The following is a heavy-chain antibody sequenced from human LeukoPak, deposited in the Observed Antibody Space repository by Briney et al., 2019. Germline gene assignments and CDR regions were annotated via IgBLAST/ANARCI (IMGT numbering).Heavy chain of an antibody. Sequence: GGSLRLPCAVSGFIFSSYAMHWVRQAPGKGLEWVAVISYDGSNKYYADSVKGRFTISRDNSKNTLYLQMNSLRAEDTAVYYCARDYRRYIDYWGQGTLVTVSS. V-gene: IGHV3-30-3*01. CDR1: GFIFSSYA. D-gene: IGHD1-14*01. CDR2: ISYDGSNK. CDR3: ARDYRRYIDY. J-gene: IGHJ4*02.